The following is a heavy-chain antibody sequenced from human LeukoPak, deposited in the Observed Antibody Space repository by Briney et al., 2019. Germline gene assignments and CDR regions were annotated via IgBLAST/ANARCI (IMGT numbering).Heavy chain of an antibody. CDR3: AGNIVDPRAPIDY. CDR2: INTNTGNP. V-gene: IGHV7-4-1*02. D-gene: IGHD2-15*01. CDR1: GYTFTSYA. Sequence: ASVKVSCKASGYTFTSYAMNWVRQAPGQGLEWMGWINTNTGNPTYAQGFTGRSVFSLDTSVSTAYLQISSLKAEDTAVYYCAGNIVDPRAPIDYWGQGTLVTVSS. J-gene: IGHJ4*02.